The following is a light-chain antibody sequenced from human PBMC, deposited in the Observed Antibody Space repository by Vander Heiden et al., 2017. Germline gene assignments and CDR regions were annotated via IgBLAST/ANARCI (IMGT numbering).Light chain of an antibody. V-gene: IGLV3-19*01. CDR1: SLRSYY. CDR2: GKK. CDR3: NSRDSSGTHVV. J-gene: IGLJ2*01. Sequence: SSDLTHDPAVSVALGPTVRLTCQGDSLRSYYASWYPQKQGQAPVLVIYGKKQRPSGIPDRFSGSSSGNTASLTITGAQAEDEADYYCNSRDSSGTHVVFGGGTKLTVL.